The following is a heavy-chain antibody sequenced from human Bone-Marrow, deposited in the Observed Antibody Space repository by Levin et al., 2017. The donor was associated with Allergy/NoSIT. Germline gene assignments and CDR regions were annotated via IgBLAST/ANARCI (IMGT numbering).Heavy chain of an antibody. CDR2: IQASRST. D-gene: IGHD2-21*02. Sequence: SQTLSLTCTVSGGSINTVYYYWTWIRQHPVKGLEWIGFIQASRSTYYNPSLMSRVSMSIDTSRNQFSLQLSSVTAADTAVYYCARGVYCGGGCYSGTDPWGQGALVIVSS. CDR1: GGSINTVYYY. CDR3: ARGVYCGGGCYSGTDP. J-gene: IGHJ5*02. V-gene: IGHV4-31*03.